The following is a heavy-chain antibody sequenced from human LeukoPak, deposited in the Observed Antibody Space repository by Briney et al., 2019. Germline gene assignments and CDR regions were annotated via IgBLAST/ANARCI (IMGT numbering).Heavy chain of an antibody. D-gene: IGHD6-19*01. CDR3: ARDKRAVAGRDLDY. Sequence: GGSLRLSCAASGFTFSSYAMHWVRQAPGKGLEWVAVISYDGSNKYYADSVKGRFTISRDNSKNTLYLQMNSLRAEDTAVYYCARDKRAVAGRDLDYWGQGTLVTVSS. V-gene: IGHV3-30-3*01. J-gene: IGHJ4*02. CDR2: ISYDGSNK. CDR1: GFTFSSYA.